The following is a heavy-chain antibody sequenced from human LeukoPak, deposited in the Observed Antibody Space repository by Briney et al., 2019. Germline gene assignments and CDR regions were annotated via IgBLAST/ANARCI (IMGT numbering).Heavy chain of an antibody. CDR2: IYYSGST. D-gene: IGHD1-26*01. Sequence: PSETLSLTCTVSGGSISSSSYYWGWIRQPPGKGLEWIGSIYYSGSTYYNPSLKSRVTISVDTSKNQFSLKLTSVTAADTAVYYCASDPTPIMGTTRFDYWGQGTLVTVSS. CDR1: GGSISSSSYY. J-gene: IGHJ4*02. CDR3: ASDPTPIMGTTRFDY. V-gene: IGHV4-39*01.